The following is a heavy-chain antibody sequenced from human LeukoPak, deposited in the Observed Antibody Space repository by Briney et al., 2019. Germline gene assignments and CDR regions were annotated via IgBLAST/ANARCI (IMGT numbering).Heavy chain of an antibody. CDR1: GFTFSSFG. J-gene: IGHJ5*02. CDR3: VRGVGVSRFNYLDP. CDR2: IWYDASNK. D-gene: IGHD1-7*01. Sequence: PGGSLRLSCAASGFTFSSFGMHWLRQAPGKGLEWVAVIWYDASNKYYVDSVKGRFTISRDNSKNTLYLQMNSLRDDDTAVYYCVRGVGVSRFNYLDPWGQGTLVIVSS. V-gene: IGHV3-33*01.